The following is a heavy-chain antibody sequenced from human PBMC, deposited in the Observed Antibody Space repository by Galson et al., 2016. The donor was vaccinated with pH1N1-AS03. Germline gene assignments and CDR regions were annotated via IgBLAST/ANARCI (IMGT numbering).Heavy chain of an antibody. J-gene: IGHJ4*02. CDR1: GSINSSPYY. CDR2: IYYRGAT. V-gene: IGHV4-39*01. D-gene: IGHD1-26*01. CDR3: ARHVSGRYPYNLDS. Sequence: GSINSSPYYWGWIRQPPGKGLEWIGTIYYRGATYYSPSLKSRVTISIDTSKNQFSLNLSSGTAADTAVYYCARHVSGRYPYNLDSWGQGSLAIVSS.